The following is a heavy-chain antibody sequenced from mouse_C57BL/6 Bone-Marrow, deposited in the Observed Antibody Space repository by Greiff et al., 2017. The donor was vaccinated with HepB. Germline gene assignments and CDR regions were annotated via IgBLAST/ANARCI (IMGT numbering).Heavy chain of an antibody. CDR3: AREGVLRYYFDY. J-gene: IGHJ2*01. V-gene: IGHV3-6*01. Sequence: EVQRVESGPGLVKPSQSLSLTCSVTGYSITSGYYWNWIRQFPGNKLEWMGYISYDGSNNYNPSLKNRISITRVTSKNQFFLKLNSVTTEDTATYYCAREGVLRYYFDYWGQGTTLTVSS. CDR1: GYSITSGYY. D-gene: IGHD1-1*01. CDR2: ISYDGSN.